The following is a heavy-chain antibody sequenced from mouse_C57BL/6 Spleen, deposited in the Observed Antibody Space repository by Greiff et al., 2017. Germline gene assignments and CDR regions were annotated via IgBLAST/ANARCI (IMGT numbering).Heavy chain of an antibody. Sequence: VQLVESGPELVKPGASVKISCKASGYAFSSSWMNWVKQRPGKGLEWIGRIYPGDGDTNYNGKFKGKATLTADKSSSTAYMQLSSLTSEDSAVYFCAREGQLDFDYWGQGTTLTVSS. V-gene: IGHV1-82*01. CDR1: GYAFSSSW. D-gene: IGHD6-1*01. CDR2: IYPGDGDT. J-gene: IGHJ2*01. CDR3: AREGQLDFDY.